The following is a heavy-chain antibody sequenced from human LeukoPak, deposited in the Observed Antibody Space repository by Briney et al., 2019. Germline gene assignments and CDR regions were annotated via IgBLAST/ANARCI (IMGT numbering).Heavy chain of an antibody. CDR1: GFSVSTNY. CDR3: ARAGP. V-gene: IGHV3-53*01. Sequence: GGSLRLSCAASGFSVSTNYMTWVRQAPGKGLEWVSLIHSGGLTYYADSVKGRFTISRDNSKNTLYLQMNSLTAEDTAVYYCARAGPWGQGTLVTVSS. CDR2: IHSGGLT. J-gene: IGHJ5*02.